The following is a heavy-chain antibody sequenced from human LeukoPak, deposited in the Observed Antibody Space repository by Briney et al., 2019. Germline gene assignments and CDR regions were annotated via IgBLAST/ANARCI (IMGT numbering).Heavy chain of an antibody. CDR2: IYYRGST. D-gene: IGHD6-19*01. J-gene: IGHJ4*02. V-gene: IGHV4-39*07. Sequence: SETLSLTCTVSGGSISSSTHYWGWIRQPPGKGLEWIGNIYYRGSTYYNPSLKSRVTISVDTSKNQFSLKLSSVTAADTAVYYCAREGPYSSQTQTFLFDYWGQGTLVTVSS. CDR1: GGSISSSTHY. CDR3: AREGPYSSQTQTFLFDY.